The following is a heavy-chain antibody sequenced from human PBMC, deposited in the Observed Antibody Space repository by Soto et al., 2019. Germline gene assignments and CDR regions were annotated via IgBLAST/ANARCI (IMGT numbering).Heavy chain of an antibody. CDR2: INTGEGNT. V-gene: IGHV1-3*04. CDR3: ARGDEY. J-gene: IGHJ4*02. Sequence: ASVKVSCKASGYTFTNYGIHWVRQAPGQRLEWMGWINTGEGNTKYSQKLQGRVTITRDISATTAYMELSSLGSEDTAVYYCARGDEYWGQGTLVTVSS. D-gene: IGHD2-21*02. CDR1: GYTFTNYG.